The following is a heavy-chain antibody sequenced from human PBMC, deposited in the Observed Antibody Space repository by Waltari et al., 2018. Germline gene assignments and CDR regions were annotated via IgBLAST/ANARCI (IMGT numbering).Heavy chain of an antibody. Sequence: QVQLQESGPGLVKPSQTLSLTCTVSGGSISSGSYYWRWIRQPAGKGLEWIGRIYTSGSTNYNPSLKSRVTISVDTSKNQFSLKLSSVTAADTAVYYCARDFQQQLVPWGQGTLVTVSS. CDR3: ARDFQQQLVP. CDR2: IYTSGST. CDR1: GGSISSGSYY. V-gene: IGHV4-61*02. D-gene: IGHD6-13*01. J-gene: IGHJ4*02.